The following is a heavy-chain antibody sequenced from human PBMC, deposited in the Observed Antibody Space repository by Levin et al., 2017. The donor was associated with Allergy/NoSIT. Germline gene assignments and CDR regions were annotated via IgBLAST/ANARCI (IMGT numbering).Heavy chain of an antibody. CDR2: ISSSSSYI. V-gene: IGHV3-21*01. CDR1: GFTFSSYS. CDR3: ARFERYSSSSRIHYFDY. Sequence: GGSLRLSCAASGFTFSSYSMNWVRQAPGKGLEWVSSISSSSSYIYYADSVKGRFTISRDNAKNSLYLQMNSLRAEDTAVYYCARFERYSSSSRIHYFDYWGQGTLVTVSS. J-gene: IGHJ4*02. D-gene: IGHD6-6*01.